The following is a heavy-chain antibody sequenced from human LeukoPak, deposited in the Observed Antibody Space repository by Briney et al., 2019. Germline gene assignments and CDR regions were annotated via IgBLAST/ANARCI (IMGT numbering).Heavy chain of an antibody. J-gene: IGHJ3*02. V-gene: IGHV3-23*01. CDR3: GKDPNGDYVGAFDM. D-gene: IGHD4-17*01. CDR2: ISGSGGST. CDR1: GFTFSNYA. Sequence: GGSLRLSCAASGFTFSNYAMIWVRQAPGKGLEWVSAISGSGGSTYYADSVKGRFTISRDNSKNTLFLQVNSLRAEDTAVYYCGKDPNGDYVGAFDMWGQGTMVTVSP.